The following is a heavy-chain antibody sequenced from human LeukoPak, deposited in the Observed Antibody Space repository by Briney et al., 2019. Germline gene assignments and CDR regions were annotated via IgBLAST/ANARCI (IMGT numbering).Heavy chain of an antibody. CDR2: ISGSGGST. V-gene: IGHV3-23*01. J-gene: IGHJ4*02. D-gene: IGHD6-13*01. CDR3: AKDTGYSSSWPFDY. Sequence: TGGSLRLSCAASGFTFSSYAMSRVRQAPGKGLEWVSAISGSGGSTYYADSVKGRFTISRDNSKNTLYLQMNSLRAEDTAVYYCAKDTGYSSSWPFDYWGQGTLVTVSS. CDR1: GFTFSSYA.